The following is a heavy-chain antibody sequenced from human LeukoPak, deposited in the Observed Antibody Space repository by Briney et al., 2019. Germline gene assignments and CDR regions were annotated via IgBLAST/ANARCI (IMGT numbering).Heavy chain of an antibody. D-gene: IGHD4-17*01. J-gene: IGHJ6*03. CDR3: ARGATVTTYISYYYMDV. V-gene: IGHV1-2*02. Sequence: ASVKVSCRASGYTFTGYYIHWVRQAPGQGLEWMGWIKSNSGGTNYAQNFQGRVTMTRDTSISTAYMDLGSLRSDDTAVYYCARGATVTTYISYYYMDVWGKGTTVTVAS. CDR1: GYTFTGYY. CDR2: IKSNSGGT.